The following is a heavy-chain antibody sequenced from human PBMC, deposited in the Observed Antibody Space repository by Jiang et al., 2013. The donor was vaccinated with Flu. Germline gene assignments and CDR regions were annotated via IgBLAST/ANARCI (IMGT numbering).Heavy chain of an antibody. CDR3: ARDDRDLDF. CDR2: INPQTGGT. CDR1: GYTFTAYY. J-gene: IGHJ4*02. Sequence: SCKTFGYTFTAYYLHWVRQAPGQGLEWMGRINPQTGGTSFAQKLQDRVTMTRDTSITTTYMELSGLTSDDTAVYFCARDDRDLDFWGQGTLVTVSS. V-gene: IGHV1-2*06.